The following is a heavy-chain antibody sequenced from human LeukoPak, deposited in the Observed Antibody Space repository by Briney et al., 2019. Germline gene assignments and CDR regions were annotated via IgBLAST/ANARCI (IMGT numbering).Heavy chain of an antibody. CDR1: GFTFSSYR. V-gene: IGHV3-21*01. Sequence: PGGSLRLSCAASGFTFSSYRMNWVRRAPGKGLQWVSSISSSSSYIYYADSVKGRFTISRDNAKNSLYLQMNRLRAEDTAVYYCAREGSGVAGHFDYWGQGTLVTVSS. D-gene: IGHD6-19*01. J-gene: IGHJ4*02. CDR2: ISSSSSYI. CDR3: AREGSGVAGHFDY.